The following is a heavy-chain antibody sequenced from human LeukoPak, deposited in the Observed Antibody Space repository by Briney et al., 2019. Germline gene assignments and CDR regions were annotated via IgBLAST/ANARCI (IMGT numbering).Heavy chain of an antibody. Sequence: TGGSLRLSCAASGFTFSSYGMHWVRQAPGKGLEWVAFIRYDGSNKYYADSVKGRFTISRDNSKNTLYLQMNSLRAEDTAVYYCAKEVGCVVVPAANMDYWGQGTLVTVSS. CDR1: GFTFSSYG. CDR2: IRYDGSNK. J-gene: IGHJ4*02. V-gene: IGHV3-30*02. CDR3: AKEVGCVVVPAANMDY. D-gene: IGHD2-2*01.